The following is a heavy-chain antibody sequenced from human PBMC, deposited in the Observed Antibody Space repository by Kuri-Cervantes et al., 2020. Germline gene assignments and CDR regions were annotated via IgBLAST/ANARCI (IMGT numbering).Heavy chain of an antibody. CDR3: ARDRRLEWLRPGYYCYYGMDV. V-gene: IGHV4-30-4*01. D-gene: IGHD3-3*01. CDR1: GGSISSGDYY. CDR2: IYYSGST. J-gene: IGHJ6*02. Sequence: SETLSLTCAVSGGSISSGDYYWSWIRQPPGKGLEWIGYIYYSGSTYCNPSLKSRVTISVDTSKNQFSLKLSSVTAADTAVYYCARDRRLEWLRPGYYCYYGMDVWGQGTTVTVSS.